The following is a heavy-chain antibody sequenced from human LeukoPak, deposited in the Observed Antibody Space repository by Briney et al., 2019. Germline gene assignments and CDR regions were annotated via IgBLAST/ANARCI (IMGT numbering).Heavy chain of an antibody. CDR1: GFIFSRTT. V-gene: IGHV3-21*01. CDR3: AREWEHDS. D-gene: IGHD1-26*01. CDR2: ISSTTTYI. J-gene: IGHJ4*02. Sequence: GGSLRLSCTASGFIFSRTTMNWVRQAPGKGLEWVSSISSTTTYISYADSVKGRFTVSRDNAKKSVFLQMDSLGVDDTAIYYCAREWEHDSWGQGTVVTVSS.